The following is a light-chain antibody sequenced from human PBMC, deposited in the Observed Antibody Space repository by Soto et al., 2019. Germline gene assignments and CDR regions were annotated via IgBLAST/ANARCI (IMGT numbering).Light chain of an antibody. V-gene: IGKV3-15*01. CDR1: QSVSSD. J-gene: IGKJ2*01. CDR2: GAF. CDR3: QQYSSWYT. Sequence: EIVMTQSPATLSVSPGERATLSCRASQSVSSDLAWYQQKPGQAPRLLIYGAFTRATGIPARFSGSGSGTEFTLTISSLQSEDLAVYYCQQYSSWYTFGQGTKLEIK.